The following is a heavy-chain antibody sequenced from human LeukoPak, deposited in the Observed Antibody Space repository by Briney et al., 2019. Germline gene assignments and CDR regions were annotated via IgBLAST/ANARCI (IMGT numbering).Heavy chain of an antibody. CDR3: AGRGSVAGLDY. CDR2: IYYSGSP. V-gene: IGHV4-59*01. CDR1: GGSISGYY. J-gene: IGHJ4*02. D-gene: IGHD6-19*01. Sequence: SETLSLTCTVSGGSISGYYWSWIRQPPGKGLEWIGHIYYSGSPNYNPSLKSRVTISVDTSKNQFSLKLSSVTAADTAVYYCAGRGSVAGLDYWGQGTLVTVSS.